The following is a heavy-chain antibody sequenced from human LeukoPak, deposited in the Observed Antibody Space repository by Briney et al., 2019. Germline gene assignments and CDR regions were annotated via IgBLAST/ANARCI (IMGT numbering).Heavy chain of an antibody. Sequence: GESLKISCKGSGYSFTSYWIGWVRQMPGKGLEWMGIIYPGDSDTRYSPSFQGQVSISADKSISTAYLQWSSLKASDTAMHYCARHSRRSGSYFLNYWGQGTLVTVSS. D-gene: IGHD3-10*01. CDR3: ARHSRRSGSYFLNY. CDR2: IYPGDSDT. CDR1: GYSFTSYW. V-gene: IGHV5-51*01. J-gene: IGHJ4*02.